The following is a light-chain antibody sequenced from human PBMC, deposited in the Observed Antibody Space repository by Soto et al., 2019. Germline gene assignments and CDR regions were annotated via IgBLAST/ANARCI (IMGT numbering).Light chain of an antibody. CDR2: RNN. Sequence: QSALTQPPSASGTPGQRVTISCSGSSSNIGSNYVYWYQQLPGTAPKLLIYRNNQRPSGVPDRFSGSKSGTSASLAISGLRSEDEADYYCAAWDDSLSGRVFG. CDR1: SSNIGSNY. V-gene: IGLV1-47*01. CDR3: AAWDDSLSGRV. J-gene: IGLJ3*02.